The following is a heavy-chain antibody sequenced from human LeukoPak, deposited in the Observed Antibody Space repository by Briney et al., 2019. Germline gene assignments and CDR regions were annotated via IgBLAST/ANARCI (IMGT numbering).Heavy chain of an antibody. Sequence: ETLSLTCAVYGGSFSGYYWSWIRQPPGQGLEWVSAISENGGTTYYADSAKGRFTISRDNSKNTLYLQMNSLRAEDTAVYYCATPNGHNWNADDYWGQGALVTVSS. V-gene: IGHV3-23*01. CDR2: ISENGGTT. CDR1: GGSFSGYY. CDR3: ATPNGHNWNADDY. J-gene: IGHJ4*02. D-gene: IGHD1-1*01.